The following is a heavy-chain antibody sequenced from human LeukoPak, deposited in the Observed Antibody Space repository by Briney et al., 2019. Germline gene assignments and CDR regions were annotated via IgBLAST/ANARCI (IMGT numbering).Heavy chain of an antibody. V-gene: IGHV1-18*01. J-gene: IGHJ5*02. CDR2: ISAYNGNT. D-gene: IGHD6-13*01. CDR1: GSTFTSYG. CDR3: ARGSIAAAGSPRYNWFDP. Sequence: ASVKVSCKASGSTFTSYGISWVRQAPGQGLERMGWISAYNGNTNYAQKLQGRVTMTTDTSTSTAYMELRSLRSDDTAVYYCARGSIAAAGSPRYNWFDPWGQGTLVTVSS.